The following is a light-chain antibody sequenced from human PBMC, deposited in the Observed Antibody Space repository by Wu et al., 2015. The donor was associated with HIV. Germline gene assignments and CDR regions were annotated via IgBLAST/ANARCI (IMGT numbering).Light chain of an antibody. J-gene: IGKJ1*01. Sequence: AIRITQSPSSLSASTGDRVTITCRASQDISSYLGWYQQKPGKAPKLLIHSASTLQSGVPSRFSGSGSGTDFTLTISCPQSEDFATYYCQQYYSYPRTFGQGTKVEVK. V-gene: IGKV1-8*01. CDR1: QDISSY. CDR3: QQYYSYPRT. CDR2: SAS.